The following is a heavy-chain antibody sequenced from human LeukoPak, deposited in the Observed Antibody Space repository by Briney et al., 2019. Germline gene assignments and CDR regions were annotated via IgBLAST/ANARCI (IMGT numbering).Heavy chain of an antibody. CDR2: MYYDGISK. CDR1: GFTFSSYG. D-gene: IGHD5/OR15-5a*01. Sequence: GGSLRLSCAASGFTFSSYGMHWVRQAPGKGLEWVALMYYDGISKYYADSVKGRFTISRDNSMNTLYLQMNSLRAEDTAVYYCARDSPTSTRYNWFDPWGQGTLVTVSS. CDR3: ARDSPTSTRYNWFDP. J-gene: IGHJ5*02. V-gene: IGHV3-33*01.